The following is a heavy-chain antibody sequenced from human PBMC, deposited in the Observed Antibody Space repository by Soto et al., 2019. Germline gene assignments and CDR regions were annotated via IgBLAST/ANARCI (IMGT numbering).Heavy chain of an antibody. CDR3: ARGGRGYSSAPRYYFDY. J-gene: IGHJ4*02. CDR1: GGSFSSNP. Sequence: QVQLVQSGSEVKKPGSSVKVSCKASGGSFSSNPISWVRQAPGQGREWMAGIIPIFATVHYAQKFQGRVTITADESTSTAYMELTSLRSEDTAVYFCARGGRGYSSAPRYYFDYWGQGTLVTVSS. V-gene: IGHV1-69*01. CDR2: IIPIFATV. D-gene: IGHD5-18*01.